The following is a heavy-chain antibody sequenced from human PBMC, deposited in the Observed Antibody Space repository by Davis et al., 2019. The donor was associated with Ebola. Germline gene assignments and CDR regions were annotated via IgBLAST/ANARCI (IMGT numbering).Heavy chain of an antibody. CDR2: IYYSGST. D-gene: IGHD1-26*01. Sequence: MPSETLSLTCTVSGGSISSGDYYWSWIRQPPGKGLEWIGYIYYSGSTYYNPSLKSRVTISVDTSKNQFSLKLSSVTAADTAVYYCARAGGSYYGAFDYWGQGTLVTVSS. CDR3: ARAGGSYYGAFDY. J-gene: IGHJ4*02. CDR1: GGSISSGDYY. V-gene: IGHV4-30-4*02.